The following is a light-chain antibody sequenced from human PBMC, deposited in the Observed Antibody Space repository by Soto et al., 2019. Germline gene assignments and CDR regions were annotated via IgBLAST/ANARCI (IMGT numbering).Light chain of an antibody. CDR1: SNDIGAYNY. J-gene: IGLJ1*01. CDR3: SSHTSSSTIYV. Sequence: SALTQPASVSGSPGQSITISCTGTSNDIGAYNYVSWYQQHPGKAPKLMIYEVSNRPSGVSNRFSGSKSGNTASLSIAGLQAEDEADYHCSSHTSSSTIYVFGSGTKLTVL. CDR2: EVS. V-gene: IGLV2-14*01.